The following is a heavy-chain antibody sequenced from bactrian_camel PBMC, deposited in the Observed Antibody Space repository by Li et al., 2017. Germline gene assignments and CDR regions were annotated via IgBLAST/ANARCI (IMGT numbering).Heavy chain of an antibody. D-gene: IGHD7*01. Sequence: HVQLVESGGGSVQAGGSLRLSCAASESTNSICMGWFRQAPGKEREGVAAIDNAGSATYTYAVQGRFTISKDSAKNTLYLQMNNLKLEDTAMYYCAADFYNLQLARSYTYWGQGTQVTVS. J-gene: IGHJ4*01. CDR2: IDNAGSA. V-gene: IGHV3S53*01. CDR3: AADFYNLQLARSYTY. CDR1: ESTNSIC.